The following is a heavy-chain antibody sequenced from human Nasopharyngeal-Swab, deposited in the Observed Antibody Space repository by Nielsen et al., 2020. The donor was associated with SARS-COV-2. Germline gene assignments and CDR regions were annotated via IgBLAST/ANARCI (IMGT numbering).Heavy chain of an antibody. CDR1: GFTFENYA. Sequence: GESLKISCAASGFTFENYAMNWVRQAPGKGLEWVSYISSSSSTIYYADSVKGRFTISRDNAKNSLYLQMNSLRDEDTAVYYCARATPAFDIWGQGTMVTVSS. CDR2: ISSSSSTI. J-gene: IGHJ3*02. CDR3: ARATPAFDI. V-gene: IGHV3-48*02.